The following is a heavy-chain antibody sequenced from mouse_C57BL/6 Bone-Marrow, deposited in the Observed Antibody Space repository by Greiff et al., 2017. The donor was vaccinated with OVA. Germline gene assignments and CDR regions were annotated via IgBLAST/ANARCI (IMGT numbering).Heavy chain of an antibody. Sequence: VQLQQSGAELVKPGASVKISCKASGYAFSSYWMNWVKQRPGKGLEWIGQIYPGDGDTNYNGKFKGKATLTADKSSSTAYMQLSSLTSEDSAVYFCARWNYYGSSYDFDYWGQGTTLTVSS. CDR3: ARWNYYGSSYDFDY. D-gene: IGHD1-1*01. CDR2: IYPGDGDT. CDR1: GYAFSSYW. J-gene: IGHJ2*01. V-gene: IGHV1-80*01.